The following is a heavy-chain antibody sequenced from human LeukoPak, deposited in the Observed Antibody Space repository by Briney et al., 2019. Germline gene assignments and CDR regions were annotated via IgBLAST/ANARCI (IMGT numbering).Heavy chain of an antibody. CDR1: GFTFSSYG. D-gene: IGHD3-10*01. J-gene: IGHJ4*02. CDR3: ARGGGYYYGSE. Sequence: PGGSLRLSCAASGFTFSSYGMHWVRQAPGQGLEWMGIINPTGGSTTYAQKFQGRVTMTRDTSTSTVYMELSSLRSEDTAVYYCARGGGYYYGSEWGQGTLVTVSS. CDR2: INPTGGST. V-gene: IGHV1-46*01.